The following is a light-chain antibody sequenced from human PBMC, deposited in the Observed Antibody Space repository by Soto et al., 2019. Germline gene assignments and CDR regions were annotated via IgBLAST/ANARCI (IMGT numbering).Light chain of an antibody. CDR2: DAS. Sequence: EIVLTQSPATLSLSPGERATLSCRASQSVSSYLAWYQQKPGQAPRLLIYDASNRATDIPARFSGSGSGTDFTLTISSLESEDFGVYYCQQRGKRPRTFGQGTKLEIK. CDR1: QSVSSY. J-gene: IGKJ2*01. CDR3: QQRGKRPRT. V-gene: IGKV3-11*01.